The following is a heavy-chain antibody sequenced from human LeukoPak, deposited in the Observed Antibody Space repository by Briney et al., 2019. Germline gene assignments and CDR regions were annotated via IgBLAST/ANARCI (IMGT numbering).Heavy chain of an antibody. J-gene: IGHJ5*02. CDR1: GGSISSSNW. D-gene: IGHD4-17*01. V-gene: IGHV4-4*02. CDR3: ARGPTTVRGGGFDP. CDR2: IYHSGST. Sequence: TSETLSLTCAVSGGSISSSNWWSWVRQPPGQGLEWIGEIYHSGSTNYNPSLKSRVTISVDKSKNQFSLKLSSVTAADTAVYYCARGPTTVRGGGFDPWGQGALVTVSS.